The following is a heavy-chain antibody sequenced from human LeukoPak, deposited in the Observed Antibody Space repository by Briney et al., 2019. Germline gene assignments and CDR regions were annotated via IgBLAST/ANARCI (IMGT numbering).Heavy chain of an antibody. CDR1: GFIFSSYG. D-gene: IGHD2-2*01. CDR3: AKDKAYELHWFDP. CDR2: ISYDGSNK. V-gene: IGHV3-30*18. J-gene: IGHJ5*02. Sequence: GGSLRLSCAASGFIFSSYGMHWVRQAPGKGLEWVAVISYDGSNKYYADSVKGRFTISRDDSKNTLYLQMNSLRAEDTALYYCAKDKAYELHWFDPWGQGTLVTVSS.